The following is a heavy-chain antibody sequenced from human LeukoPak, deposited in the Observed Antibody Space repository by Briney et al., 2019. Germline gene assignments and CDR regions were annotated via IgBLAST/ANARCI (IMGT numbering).Heavy chain of an antibody. D-gene: IGHD5-18*01. CDR1: GFTFSSYG. Sequence: GGSLRLSCAASGFTFSSYGMHWVRQAPGKGLEWVAVISYDGSNKYYADSVKGRFTISRDNSKNTLYLQMNSLRADDTAVYYCAGVDAAMPDAFDIWGQGTTVAVSS. J-gene: IGHJ3*02. CDR2: ISYDGSNK. CDR3: AGVDAAMPDAFDI. V-gene: IGHV3-30*03.